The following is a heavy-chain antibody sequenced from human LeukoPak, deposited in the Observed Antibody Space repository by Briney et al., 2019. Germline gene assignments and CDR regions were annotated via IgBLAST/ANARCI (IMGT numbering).Heavy chain of an antibody. CDR1: GGSISSSSYY. J-gene: IGHJ5*02. D-gene: IGHD3-22*01. Sequence: SETLSLTCTVSGGSISSSSYYWGWIRQHPEKGLEWIGYTFYSGSTYYNPSLKSRVTISVDTSKNQFSLKLSSVTAADTAVYYCARAIRGRMIVVPVDTRFDPWGQGTLVTVSS. V-gene: IGHV4-31*03. CDR2: TFYSGST. CDR3: ARAIRGRMIVVPVDTRFDP.